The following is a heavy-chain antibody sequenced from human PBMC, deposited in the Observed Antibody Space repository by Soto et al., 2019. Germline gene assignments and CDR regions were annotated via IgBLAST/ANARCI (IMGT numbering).Heavy chain of an antibody. Sequence: QVQLVESGGGVVQPGRSLRLSCAASGFTFSSYAMHWVRQAPGKGLEWMAVISYDGSNKYYADSVKGRFTISRDNSKNTLYLQMNSLRAEDTAVYYCAEVGYCSGGSCLSWGQGTLVTVSS. V-gene: IGHV3-30-3*01. CDR3: AEVGYCSGGSCLS. CDR1: GFTFSSYA. J-gene: IGHJ5*02. CDR2: ISYDGSNK. D-gene: IGHD2-15*01.